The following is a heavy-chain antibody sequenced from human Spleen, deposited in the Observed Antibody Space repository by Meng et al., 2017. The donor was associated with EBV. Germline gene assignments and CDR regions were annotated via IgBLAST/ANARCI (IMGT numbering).Heavy chain of an antibody. CDR2: ISGYNGNT. CDR1: GYTFSNHG. CDR3: ARLLNGYSNGWYVDY. V-gene: IGHV1-18*01. D-gene: IGHD6-19*01. Sequence: VQLMQSGVEVKKPGASVKVSCKTSGYTFSNHGISWVRQAPGQGLEWMGWISGYNGNTKYSQNFQGRVTMTTDTSTNTAYMELRSLRSDDTAVYYCARLLNGYSNGWYVDYWGQGTLVTVSS. J-gene: IGHJ4*02.